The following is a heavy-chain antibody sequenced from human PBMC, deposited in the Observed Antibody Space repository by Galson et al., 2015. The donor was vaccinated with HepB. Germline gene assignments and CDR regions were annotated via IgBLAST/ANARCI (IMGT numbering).Heavy chain of an antibody. V-gene: IGHV3-15*07. CDR2: IKSKTDGGTT. J-gene: IGHJ6*02. CDR1: GFTFSNAW. D-gene: IGHD6-13*01. CDR3: TTDWGSWYWGALGWNYYYYGMDV. Sequence: SLRLSCAASGFTFSNAWMNWVRQAPGKGLEWVGRIKSKTDGGTTDYAAPVKGRFTISRDDSKNTLYLQMNSLKTEDTAVYYCTTDWGSWYWGALGWNYYYYGMDVWGQGTTVTVSS.